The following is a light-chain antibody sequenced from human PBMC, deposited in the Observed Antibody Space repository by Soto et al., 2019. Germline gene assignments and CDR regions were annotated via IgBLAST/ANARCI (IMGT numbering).Light chain of an antibody. CDR2: EAS. J-gene: IGKJ1*01. V-gene: IGKV1-5*03. Sequence: DIQMIESPSTSPASVGDKVTITCRASQSISSWLAWYQQKPGKAPKLLIYEASRLESGVPSRFSGSVSGTEFNLTISGLQPDDFATYYCQQYNRYSRTFGQGTKVDIK. CDR3: QQYNRYSRT. CDR1: QSISSW.